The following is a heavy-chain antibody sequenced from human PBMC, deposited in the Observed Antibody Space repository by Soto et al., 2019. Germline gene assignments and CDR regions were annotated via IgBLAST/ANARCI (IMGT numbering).Heavy chain of an antibody. D-gene: IGHD1-26*01. CDR3: VRTIVGATKGGWFDP. Sequence: EVQLSESGGGLVQPGGSLRLSCTASGFTFSSYTMSWVRQAPGKGLEWVSSFSGRDATTYYADSEKGRFTISRDNSKNTLYLQMTSLRAEDTALYFCVRTIVGATKGGWFDPWGQGALVTVSS. J-gene: IGHJ5*02. V-gene: IGHV3-23*01. CDR1: GFTFSSYT. CDR2: FSGRDATT.